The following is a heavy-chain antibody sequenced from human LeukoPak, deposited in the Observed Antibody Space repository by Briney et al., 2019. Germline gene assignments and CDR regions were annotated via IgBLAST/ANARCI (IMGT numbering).Heavy chain of an antibody. D-gene: IGHD3-22*01. V-gene: IGHV3-23*01. CDR3: AKDQGVYYDSSGYPLDW. CDR1: GFTFSSYA. CDR2: ISGSGGST. Sequence: GALRLSCAASGFTFSSYAMSWVRQAPGEGLEGVSAISGSGGSTYYADSVKGRFTISRDNSKNTLYLQMNSLRAEDTAVYYCAKDQGVYYDSSGYPLDWWGQGTLVTVSS. J-gene: IGHJ4*02.